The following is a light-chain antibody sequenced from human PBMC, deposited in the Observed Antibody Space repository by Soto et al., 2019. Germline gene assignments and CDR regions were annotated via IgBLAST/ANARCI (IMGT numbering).Light chain of an antibody. V-gene: IGLV2-8*01. J-gene: IGLJ3*02. CDR2: EVS. CDR3: SSYAGSNNWV. Sequence: QSVLTQPPSASGSPGQSVTISCTGTSSDLSGYNYVSWYQQLPGKAPKLMIYEVSKRPSGVPDRFSGSKSGNTASLTVSGLQAEDEADYYCSSYAGSNNWVFGGGTKLTVL. CDR1: SSDLSGYNY.